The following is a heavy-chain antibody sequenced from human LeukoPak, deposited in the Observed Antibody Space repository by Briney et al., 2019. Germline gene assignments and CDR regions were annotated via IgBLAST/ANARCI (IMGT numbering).Heavy chain of an antibody. CDR1: GFTFSSYT. Sequence: GVLRLSCTASGFTFSSYTMTWVRQAPGKGLEWVSGISNSGGTTYYADSVKGRFTISRDNSKNTLYLQMNSLRAEDTAVYYCAKSGCSSTSCYSILSGWLDPWGQGTLVTVSS. J-gene: IGHJ5*02. D-gene: IGHD2-2*02. CDR2: ISNSGGTT. CDR3: AKSGCSSTSCYSILSGWLDP. V-gene: IGHV3-23*01.